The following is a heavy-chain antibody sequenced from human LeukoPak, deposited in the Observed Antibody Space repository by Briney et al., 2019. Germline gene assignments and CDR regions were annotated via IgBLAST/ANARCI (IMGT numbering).Heavy chain of an antibody. V-gene: IGHV3-11*06. Sequence: GGSLRLSCAASGFTFSDYYMSWIRQAPGKGLEWVSYISSSSSYTNYADSVKGRFTISRDNAKNSLYLQMNSLRAEDTSVYYCARVPTHCTGGSCYVYFFDYWGQGTLVTVSS. CDR2: ISSSSSYT. J-gene: IGHJ4*02. CDR1: GFTFSDYY. CDR3: ARVPTHCTGGSCYVYFFDY. D-gene: IGHD2-15*01.